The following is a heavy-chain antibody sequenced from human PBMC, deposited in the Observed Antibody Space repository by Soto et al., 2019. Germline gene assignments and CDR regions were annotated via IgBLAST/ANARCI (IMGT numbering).Heavy chain of an antibody. CDR1: GYTFTSYG. CDR2: ISAYNGNT. J-gene: IGHJ6*02. CDR3: ARGPCPDSRLGDTACYYYYYGMDV. V-gene: IGHV1-18*01. Sequence: GASVKVSCKASGYTFTSYGISWVRQAPGQGLEWMGWISAYNGNTNYAQKLQGRVTMTTDTSTSTAYMELRSLRSDDTALYYCARGPCPDSRLGDTACYYYYYGMDVWGQGTTVTVSS. D-gene: IGHD5-18*01.